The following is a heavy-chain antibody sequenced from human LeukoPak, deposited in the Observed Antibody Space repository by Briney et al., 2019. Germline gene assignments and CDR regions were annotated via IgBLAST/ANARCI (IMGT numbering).Heavy chain of an antibody. CDR2: FHNSGTS. V-gene: IGHV4-59*01. CDR3: TRGAGWLIDY. D-gene: IGHD3-16*01. J-gene: IGHJ4*02. Sequence: SETLSLTCTVSDDSISDYYRGWIRQPPGKGLEWIGYFHNSGTSTYNPSLKSRVTISADTSKNQFSLKLNSLTTTDTAVYYCTRGAGWLIDYWGQGILVTVSS. CDR1: DDSISDYY.